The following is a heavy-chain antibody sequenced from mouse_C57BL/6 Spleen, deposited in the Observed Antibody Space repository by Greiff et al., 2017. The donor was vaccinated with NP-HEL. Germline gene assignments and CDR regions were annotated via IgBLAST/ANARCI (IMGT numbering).Heavy chain of an antibody. CDR3: ARYGYDVDWYFDV. CDR2: IDPSDSET. V-gene: IGHV1-52*01. D-gene: IGHD2-2*01. J-gene: IGHJ1*03. Sequence: VQLQQPGAELVRPGSSVKLSCKASGYTFTSYWMHWVKQRPIQGLEWIGNIDPSDSETHYNQKFKDKATLTVDKSSSTAYMQLSSLTSEDSAVYDCARYGYDVDWYFDVWGTGTTVTVSS. CDR1: GYTFTSYW.